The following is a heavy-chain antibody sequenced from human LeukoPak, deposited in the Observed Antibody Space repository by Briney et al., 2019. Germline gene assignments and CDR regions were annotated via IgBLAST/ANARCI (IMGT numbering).Heavy chain of an antibody. CDR3: ARARGLYYYGSGSYSNVPYDAFDI. D-gene: IGHD3-10*01. CDR1: GGSFSGYY. V-gene: IGHV4-34*01. J-gene: IGHJ3*02. CDR2: INHSGST. Sequence: SETLSLTCAVYGGSFSGYYWSWIRQPPGKGLEWIGEINHSGSTNYNPSLKSRVTISVDTSKNQFSLKLSSVTAADTAVYYCARARGLYYYGSGSYSNVPYDAFDIWGQGTMVTVSS.